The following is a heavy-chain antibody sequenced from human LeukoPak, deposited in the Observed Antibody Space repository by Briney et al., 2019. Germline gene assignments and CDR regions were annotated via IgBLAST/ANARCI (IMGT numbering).Heavy chain of an antibody. D-gene: IGHD5-24*01. CDR2: LYYSGNT. CDR1: GDSMRSSSFY. J-gene: IGHJ4*02. CDR3: ARGAGAGYNLQPFDY. V-gene: IGHV4-39*02. Sequence: SETLSLTCIVSGDSMRSSSFYWGWIRQAPGKGLEWIASLYYSGNTFLNPSLKSRVSISIDRAKNQLSLRLSSVTAADTAVYYCARGAGAGYNLQPFDYWGQGTLVTVSS.